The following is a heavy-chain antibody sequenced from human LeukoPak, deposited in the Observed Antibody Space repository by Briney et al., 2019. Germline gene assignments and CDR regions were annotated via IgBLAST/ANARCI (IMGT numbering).Heavy chain of an antibody. CDR2: IYYSGST. D-gene: IGHD3-10*01. J-gene: IGHJ5*02. CDR1: GGSISSYY. CDR3: ARGQWRELNNWFDP. Sequence: SETLSLTYTVSGGSISSYYWSWIRQPPGKGLEWIGYIYYSGSTNYNPSLKSRVTISVDTSKNQFSLKLSSVTAADTAVYYCARGQWRELNNWFDPWGQGTLVTVSS. V-gene: IGHV4-59*01.